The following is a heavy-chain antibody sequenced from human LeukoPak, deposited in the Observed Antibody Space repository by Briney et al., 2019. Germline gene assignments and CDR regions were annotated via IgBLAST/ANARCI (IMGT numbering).Heavy chain of an antibody. CDR1: GYTFTGYY. D-gene: IGHD2-2*01. J-gene: IGHJ4*02. V-gene: IGHV1-46*01. CDR2: INPSGGST. Sequence: ASVKVSCKASGYTFTGYYMHWVRQAPGQGLEWMEIINPSGGSTSYAQKFQGRATMTRDTSTSTVYMELSSLRSEDTAVYYCARDGYCSSTSCYYFDYWGQGTLVTVSS. CDR3: ARDGYCSSTSCYYFDY.